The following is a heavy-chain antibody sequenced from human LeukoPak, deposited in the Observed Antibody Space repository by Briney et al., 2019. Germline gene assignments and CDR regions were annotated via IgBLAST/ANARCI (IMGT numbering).Heavy chain of an antibody. D-gene: IGHD5-18*01. CDR2: MFDSGST. CDR1: GGSISSHY. Sequence: SETLSLTCIVSGGSISSHYWSWIRQPPGKGLEWIGYMFDSGSTKDNPSLESRVTLAADTSKNQFTLRLSSVTAADTAVYYCATIKRGNIYGYFDFWGQGILVTVSS. V-gene: IGHV4-59*11. CDR3: ATIKRGNIYGYFDF. J-gene: IGHJ4*02.